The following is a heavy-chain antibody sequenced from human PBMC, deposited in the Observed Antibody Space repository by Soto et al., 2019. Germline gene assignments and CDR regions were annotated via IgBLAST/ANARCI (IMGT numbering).Heavy chain of an antibody. D-gene: IGHD6-13*01. CDR2: INHSGST. J-gene: IGHJ6*02. CDR3: AGGVYRGDSSSWYGYYCYGMDV. V-gene: IGHV4-34*01. CDR1: GGSFSGYY. Sequence: SETLSLTCAVYGGSFSGYYWSWIRQPPGKGLEWIGEINHSGSTNYNPSLKSRVTISVDTSKNQFSLKLSSVTAADTDGYYCAGGVYRGDSSSWYGYYCYGMDVWGQGTTVTVSS.